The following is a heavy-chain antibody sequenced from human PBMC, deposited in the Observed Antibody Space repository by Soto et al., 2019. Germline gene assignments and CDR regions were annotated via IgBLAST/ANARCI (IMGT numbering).Heavy chain of an antibody. Sequence: EAQLVQSGPEVKKPGDSLKISCEDSGHSFSSYWIAWVRQMPGKGLEWMGIIYPGDSRSTYSPSFQGQVIISADKSISTAYLQWTSLKASDTAMYYCTRDLDYGGDSDTVDIWGQGTMVIVSS. D-gene: IGHD4-17*01. CDR1: GHSFSSYW. CDR3: TRDLDYGGDSDTVDI. CDR2: IYPGDSRS. V-gene: IGHV5-51*03. J-gene: IGHJ3*02.